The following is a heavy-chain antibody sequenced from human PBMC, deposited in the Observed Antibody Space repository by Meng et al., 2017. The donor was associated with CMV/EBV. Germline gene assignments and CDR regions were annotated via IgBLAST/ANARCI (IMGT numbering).Heavy chain of an antibody. Sequence: GGSLRLSCAASGFTVSSNYMSWVRQAPGKGLEWVSVIYSGGSTYYADSVKGRFTISRDNSKNTLYLQMNSLRAEDTAVYYCARDLYYYDSSGYYDYYYGMDVWGQGTTGTVSS. D-gene: IGHD3-22*01. V-gene: IGHV3-66*02. CDR3: ARDLYYYDSSGYYDYYYGMDV. J-gene: IGHJ6*02. CDR2: IYSGGST. CDR1: GFTVSSNY.